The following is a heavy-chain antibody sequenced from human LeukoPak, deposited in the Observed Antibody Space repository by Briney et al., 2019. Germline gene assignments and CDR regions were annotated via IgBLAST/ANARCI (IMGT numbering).Heavy chain of an antibody. CDR2: IKSKTDGGTT. CDR1: GFTFSRYS. D-gene: IGHD6-19*01. V-gene: IGHV3-15*01. CDR3: TTRDSSGWYSQVDY. Sequence: GGSLRLSCAASGFTFSRYSMNWVRQAPGKGLEWVGRIKSKTDGGTTDYAAPVKGRFTISRDDSKNTLYLQMNSLKTEDTAVYYCTTRDSSGWYSQVDYWGQGTLVTVSS. J-gene: IGHJ4*02.